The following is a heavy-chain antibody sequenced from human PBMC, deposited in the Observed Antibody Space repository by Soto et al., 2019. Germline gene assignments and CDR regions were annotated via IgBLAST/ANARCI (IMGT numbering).Heavy chain of an antibody. CDR1: GFTFSSYG. J-gene: IGHJ4*02. D-gene: IGHD3-22*01. Sequence: GGSLRLSCAASGFTFSSYGMHWVRQAPGKGLEWVAVISYDGSNKYYADSVKGRFTISRDNSKNTLYLQMNSLRAEDTAVYYCAKALNEGLGWLLLTPGDYWGQGTLVTVSS. CDR2: ISYDGSNK. V-gene: IGHV3-30*18. CDR3: AKALNEGLGWLLLTPGDY.